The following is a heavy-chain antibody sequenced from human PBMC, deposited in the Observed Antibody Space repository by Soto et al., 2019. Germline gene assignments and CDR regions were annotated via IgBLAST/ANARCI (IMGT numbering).Heavy chain of an antibody. CDR2: VNPFDGSR. CDR3: ARDIEYCSGGSCQARWAFDI. V-gene: IGHV1-46*01. CDR1: GYIFTSYY. J-gene: IGHJ3*02. Sequence: ASVKVSCKASGYIFTSYYIHWVRQAPGQGLEWMGWVNPFDGSRMFAQSFQGRFTISRDNSKNTLFLQMNSLRAEDTAVYYCARDIEYCSGGSCQARWAFDIWGQGTMVTVSS. D-gene: IGHD2-15*01.